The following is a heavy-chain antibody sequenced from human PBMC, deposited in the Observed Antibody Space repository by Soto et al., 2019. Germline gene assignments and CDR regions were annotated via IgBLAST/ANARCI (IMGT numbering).Heavy chain of an antibody. CDR1: GGSVSSGSYC. CDR3: ARGDTEYDY. D-gene: IGHD6-6*01. J-gene: IGHJ4*02. CDR2: IYYSGST. V-gene: IGHV4-61*01. Sequence: SETLSLTCTVSGGSVSSGSYCWSWIRQPPGKGLEWIGYIYYSGSTNYNPSLKSRVTISVDTSKNQFSLQLSSVTPDDTAVYYCARGDTEYDYWGLGTLVTVSS.